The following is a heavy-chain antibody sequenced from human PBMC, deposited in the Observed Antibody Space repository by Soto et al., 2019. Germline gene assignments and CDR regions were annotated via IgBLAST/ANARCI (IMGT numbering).Heavy chain of an antibody. J-gene: IGHJ4*02. D-gene: IGHD3-10*01. CDR3: ARGKVVRGSYVTLDY. Sequence: QVQLQQWGAGLLKPSETLSLTSAVYGGSFSGYYWSWIRQPPGKGLEWIGEINHSGSTHYNPSLKSRVTLAVATSKDQFSLKLGSVTAADTAVYYCARGKVVRGSYVTLDYWGQGTLVTVSS. CDR1: GGSFSGYY. V-gene: IGHV4-34*01. CDR2: INHSGST.